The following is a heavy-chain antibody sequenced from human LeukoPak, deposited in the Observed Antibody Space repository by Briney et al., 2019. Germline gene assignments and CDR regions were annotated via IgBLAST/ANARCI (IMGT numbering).Heavy chain of an antibody. Sequence: GGSLRLSCAASGFTFSSYGMHWVRRAPGKGLEWVAVISYDGSNKYYADSVKGRFTISRDNSKNTLYLQMNSLRAEDTAVYYCAKDQYDSNYYFDYWGQGTLVTVSS. CDR3: AKDQYDSNYYFDY. CDR1: GFTFSSYG. D-gene: IGHD3-3*01. V-gene: IGHV3-30*18. CDR2: ISYDGSNK. J-gene: IGHJ4*02.